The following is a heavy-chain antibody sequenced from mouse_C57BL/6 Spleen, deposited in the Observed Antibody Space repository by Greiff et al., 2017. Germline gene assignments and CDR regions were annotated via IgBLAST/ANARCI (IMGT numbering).Heavy chain of an antibody. CDR3: EIFITTVVAYYYGD. D-gene: IGHD1-1*01. CDR1: GYTFTSYW. J-gene: IGHJ2*01. CDR2: IHPNSGST. V-gene: IGHV1-64*01. Sequence: QVQLQQPGAELVKPGASVKLSCKASGYTFTSYWMHWVKQRPGQGLEWIGMIHPNSGSTNYNEKFKSKATLTVDKSSSTAYMQLSSLTSEDSAVYYCEIFITTVVAYYYGDWGQGTTLTVSS.